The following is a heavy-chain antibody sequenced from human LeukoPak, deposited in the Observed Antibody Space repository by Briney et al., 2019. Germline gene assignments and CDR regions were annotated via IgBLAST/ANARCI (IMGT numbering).Heavy chain of an antibody. CDR3: ARSGGTSWY. CDR1: GFIFSTYG. J-gene: IGHJ4*02. Sequence: GGTLRLSCAASGFIFSTYGMSWVRQAPGKGLEWISSIDGRGGVTYYADSAKGRFTISRDNSKNTLYLQMNSLRAEDTAVYYCARSGGTSWYWGQGTLVTVSS. V-gene: IGHV3-23*01. CDR2: IDGRGGVT. D-gene: IGHD1-14*01.